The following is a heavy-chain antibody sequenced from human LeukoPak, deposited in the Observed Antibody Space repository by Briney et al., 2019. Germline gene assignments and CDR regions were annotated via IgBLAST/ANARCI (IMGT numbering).Heavy chain of an antibody. D-gene: IGHD2-15*01. CDR3: ARARAVRSGIGPGDV. J-gene: IGHJ6*02. V-gene: IGHV4-4*02. Sequence: SETLSLTCAVSGGSISSNNWWSWVRQPPGKGLEWIGEINHSGSTNYKPSLKSRVTISVDKSQKQFSLKLNSVTAADTAVYYCARARAVRSGIGPGDVWGQGTTVTVSS. CDR2: INHSGST. CDR1: GGSISSNNW.